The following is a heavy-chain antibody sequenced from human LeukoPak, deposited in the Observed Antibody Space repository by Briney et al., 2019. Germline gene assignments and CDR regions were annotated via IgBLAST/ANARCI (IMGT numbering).Heavy chain of an antibody. CDR2: IYTSGST. CDR3: ARTPIYYYDNSGYYN. D-gene: IGHD3-22*01. Sequence: SETLSLTCAVSGGSISNYYWSWIRQPAGKGLEWIGLIYTSGSTNYNPSLKSRVTMSVDTSKNQFSLKLSSVTAADTAVYFCARTPIYYYDNSGYYNWGQGTLVTVSS. CDR1: GGSISNYY. V-gene: IGHV4-4*07. J-gene: IGHJ4*02.